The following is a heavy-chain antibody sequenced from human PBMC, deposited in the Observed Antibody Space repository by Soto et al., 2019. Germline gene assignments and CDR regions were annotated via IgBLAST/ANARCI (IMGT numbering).Heavy chain of an antibody. CDR3: ARGDREDIAVVVGVRPGEYGVDV. Sequence: ESGGGVVQPGRSLRLSCAASGFTFRSYAMHWVRQAPGKGLECVAVISYDGSNQFYRDYVKGRFTISRDNSKNTLYLQINSLRYEDTAVYYCARGDREDIAVVVGVRPGEYGVDVWGQGTTVTVSS. CDR2: ISYDGSNQ. V-gene: IGHV3-30-3*01. D-gene: IGHD2-15*01. CDR1: GFTFRSYA. J-gene: IGHJ6*02.